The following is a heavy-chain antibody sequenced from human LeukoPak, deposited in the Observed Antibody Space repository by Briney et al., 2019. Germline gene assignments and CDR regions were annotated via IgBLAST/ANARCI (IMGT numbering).Heavy chain of an antibody. J-gene: IGHJ4*02. CDR2: IYSSGST. V-gene: IGHV4-59*08. CDR3: ARHFRLRRDDYNLDFDY. CDR1: GGSTGSYY. D-gene: IGHD5-24*01. Sequence: SETLSLTCTVSGGSTGSYYWSWIRQPPGKGLEWIGYIYSSGSTNYNPSLKSRVTISVDTSKNQFSMKLSSVTAADTAVYYCARHFRLRRDDYNLDFDYWGQGTLVTVSS.